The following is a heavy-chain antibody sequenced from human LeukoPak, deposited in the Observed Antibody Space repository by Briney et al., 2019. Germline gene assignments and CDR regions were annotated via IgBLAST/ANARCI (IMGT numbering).Heavy chain of an antibody. CDR1: GFTFSSYG. Sequence: GGSLRLSCAASGFTFSSYGMHWVRQAPGRGLEWVAFIRYDGSNKYYADSVKGRFTISRDNSKNTLYLQMNSLRAEDTAVYYCAKDRRIVVVPAAIQNEYYFDYWGQGTLVTVSS. V-gene: IGHV3-30*02. J-gene: IGHJ4*02. CDR2: IRYDGSNK. CDR3: AKDRRIVVVPAAIQNEYYFDY. D-gene: IGHD2-2*02.